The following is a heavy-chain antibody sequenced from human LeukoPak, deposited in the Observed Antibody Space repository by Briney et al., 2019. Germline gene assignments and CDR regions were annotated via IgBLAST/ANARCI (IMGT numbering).Heavy chain of an antibody. D-gene: IGHD5-18*01. V-gene: IGHV3-53*04. J-gene: IGHJ4*02. CDR2: IYSGGTT. Sequence: GGSLRLSCAASGFTVSTNCMTWVRQAPGRGLEWVSTIYSGGTTYYADSVMGRFTISRHNSRNTLYLQMNSLRAEDTAIYYCARVDTVMAYYFDLWGQGTLVTVSS. CDR3: ARVDTVMAYYFDL. CDR1: GFTVSTNC.